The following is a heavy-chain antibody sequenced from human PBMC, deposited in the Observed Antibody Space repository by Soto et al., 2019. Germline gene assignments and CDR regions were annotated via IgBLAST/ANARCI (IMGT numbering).Heavy chain of an antibody. CDR2: FDTEDGET. Sequence: QVQLVQSGAEVKKPGASVKVSCKVSGYTLTELSMHWVRQAPGKGLEWMGGFDTEDGETIYAQKFQGRVTMTEDTSTDTAYMELSSMRSEDTAVYYCATVVGATIWFDPWGQGTLVTVSS. J-gene: IGHJ5*02. CDR1: GYTLTELS. D-gene: IGHD1-26*01. CDR3: ATVVGATIWFDP. V-gene: IGHV1-24*01.